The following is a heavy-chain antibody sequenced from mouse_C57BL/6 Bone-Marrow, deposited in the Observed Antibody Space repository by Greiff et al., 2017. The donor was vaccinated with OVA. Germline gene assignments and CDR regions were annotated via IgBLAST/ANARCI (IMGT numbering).Heavy chain of an antibody. V-gene: IGHV1-82*01. D-gene: IGHD1-1*01. CDR2: IYPGDGDT. J-gene: IGHJ2*01. CDR1: GYAFSSSW. CDR3: ASRGTTVVGSFDY. Sequence: QVQLQQSGPELVKPGASVKISCKASGYAFSSSWMNWVKQRPGKGLEWIGRIYPGDGDTNYNGKFKGKATLTADKSSSTAYMQLSSLTSEDSAVYFCASRGTTVVGSFDYWGQGTTLTVSS.